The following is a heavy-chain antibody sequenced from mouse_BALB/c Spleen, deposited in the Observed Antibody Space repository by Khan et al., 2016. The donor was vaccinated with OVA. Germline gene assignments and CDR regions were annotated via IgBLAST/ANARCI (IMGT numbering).Heavy chain of an antibody. Sequence: EVQLQESGPGLVKPSQYLSLTCTVTGYSITSDYAWNWIRQFPGNKLEWMGYISYSGSTTYNPSLKSRISITRDTSKNQFFLQLNSVTTEDTATYYCASELGRYYAMDYWGQGTSVTVSS. D-gene: IGHD4-1*01. V-gene: IGHV3-2*02. CDR2: ISYSGST. CDR3: ASELGRYYAMDY. CDR1: GYSITSDYA. J-gene: IGHJ4*01.